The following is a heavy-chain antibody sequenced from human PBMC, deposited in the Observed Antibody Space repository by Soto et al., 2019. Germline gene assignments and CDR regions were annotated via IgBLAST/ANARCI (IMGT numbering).Heavy chain of an antibody. CDR1: GDSVSSSNYY. CDR2: IYYGGST. D-gene: IGHD2-15*01. CDR3: ARHIGCWSGGGCYSDY. Sequence: QLQLQESGPGLVKPSETLSLTCTVSGDSVSSSNYYWGWIRQPPGKGLEWIASIYYGGSTYYNPSLKSRLTRSVDTSGSQFSLMLGSVTAADTAVYYCARHIGCWSGGGCYSDYWGQGTLVTVSS. J-gene: IGHJ4*02. V-gene: IGHV4-39*01.